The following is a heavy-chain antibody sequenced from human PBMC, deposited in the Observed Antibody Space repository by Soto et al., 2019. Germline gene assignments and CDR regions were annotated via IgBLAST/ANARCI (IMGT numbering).Heavy chain of an antibody. J-gene: IGHJ5*02. D-gene: IGHD6-6*01. CDR2: IYPGDSDT. Sequence: PGESLKISCKGSGYIFSTSWIGWVRQMPGKGLEWMGIIYPGDSDTRYSPSFQGQVTISADKSISTAYLQLTSLKASDTAFYYCARRHTSSSGEWFDPWGQGTLVTVSS. V-gene: IGHV5-51*01. CDR1: GYIFSTSW. CDR3: ARRHTSSSGEWFDP.